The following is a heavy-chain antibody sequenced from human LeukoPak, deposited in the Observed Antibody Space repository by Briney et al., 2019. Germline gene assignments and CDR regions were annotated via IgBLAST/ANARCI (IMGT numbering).Heavy chain of an antibody. CDR1: GGSISSYF. V-gene: IGHV4-4*07. Sequence: PSETLSLTCTVSGGSISSYFWSWIRQPAGKGLEWIGRIYTSGSTNYNPSLKSRVTMSVDTSKNQFSLKLSSVTAADTAVYYCARDLIVGATEGDAFDIWGQGTMVTVSS. CDR3: ARDLIVGATEGDAFDI. J-gene: IGHJ3*02. D-gene: IGHD1-26*01. CDR2: IYTSGST.